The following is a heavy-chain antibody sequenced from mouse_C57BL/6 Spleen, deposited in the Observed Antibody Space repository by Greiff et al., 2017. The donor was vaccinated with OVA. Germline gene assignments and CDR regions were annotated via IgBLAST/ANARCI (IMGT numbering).Heavy chain of an antibody. J-gene: IGHJ2*01. CDR2: INPNNGGT. CDR1: GYTFTDYY. Sequence: EVQLQQSGPELVKPGASVKISCKASGYTFTDYYMNWVKQSHGKSLEWIGDINPNNGGTSYNQKFKGKATLTVDKSSSTAYMELHSLTSEDTAVYYGARDYGSRHDYWGQGTTLTVSS. V-gene: IGHV1-26*01. CDR3: ARDYGSRHDY. D-gene: IGHD1-1*01.